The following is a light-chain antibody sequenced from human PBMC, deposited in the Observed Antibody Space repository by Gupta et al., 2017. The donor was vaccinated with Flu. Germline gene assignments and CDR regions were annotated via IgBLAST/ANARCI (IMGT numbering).Light chain of an antibody. Sequence: DIVMTQSPDSLAVPLRARATINCKSSQSVLDSSNNKNYLAWYQHRPGQPPKLLISWSSARESGVPDRFSGSGSATDFTLTISSLQAEDVAVYFCQQYYSAPPTFGQGTRLAI. CDR2: WSS. CDR1: QSVLDSSNNKNY. CDR3: QQYYSAPPT. J-gene: IGKJ5*01. V-gene: IGKV4-1*01.